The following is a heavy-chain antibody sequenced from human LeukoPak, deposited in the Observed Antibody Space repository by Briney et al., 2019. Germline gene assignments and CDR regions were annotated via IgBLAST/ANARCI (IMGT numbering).Heavy chain of an antibody. J-gene: IGHJ3*01. CDR2: IHAGDSDT. CDR3: ARLFTAMVSVGAFDD. Sequence: GESLKISCKSSGYTFTHYWIALVRQMPGKGVELMVIIHAGDSDTRYMPSFQGQVTVSADQSTSTAYLQWSSLKASDTAMYFCARLFTAMVSVGAFDDWGQGTMVTVCS. CDR1: GYTFTHYW. V-gene: IGHV5-51*01. D-gene: IGHD5-18*01.